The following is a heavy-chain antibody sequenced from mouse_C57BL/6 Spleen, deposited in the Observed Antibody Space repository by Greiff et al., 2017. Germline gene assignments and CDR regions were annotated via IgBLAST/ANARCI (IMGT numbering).Heavy chain of an antibody. CDR1: GYTFTSYW. V-gene: IGHV1-52*01. CDR2: IDPSDSET. CDR3: ARLGKKGPWFAY. Sequence: VQLQQPGAELVRPGSSVKLSCKASGYTFTSYWMHWVKQRPIQGLEWIGNIDPSDSETHYNQKFKDKATLTVDKSSSTASMQLSSLTSEDSAVYYCARLGKKGPWFAYWGQGTLVTVSA. J-gene: IGHJ3*01.